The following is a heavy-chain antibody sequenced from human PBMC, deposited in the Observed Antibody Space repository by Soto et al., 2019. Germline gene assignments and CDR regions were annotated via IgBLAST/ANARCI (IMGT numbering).Heavy chain of an antibody. D-gene: IGHD4-17*01. CDR2: ISGSGGST. J-gene: IGHJ6*03. CDR1: GFTFSSYA. CDR3: ANWGGPDGDYEYYYYYYYMDV. V-gene: IGHV3-23*01. Sequence: EVQLLESGGGLVQPGGSLRLSCAASGFTFSSYAMSWVRQAPGKGLEWVSAISGSGGSTYYADYVKGRFTISRDNFKNTLYLKMNSLRAEDTAVYYCANWGGPDGDYEYYYYYYYMDVWGKGTTVTVSS.